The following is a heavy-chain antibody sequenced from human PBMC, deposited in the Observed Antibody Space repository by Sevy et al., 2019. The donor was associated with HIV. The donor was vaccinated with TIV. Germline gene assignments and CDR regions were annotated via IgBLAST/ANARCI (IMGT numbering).Heavy chain of an antibody. CDR3: ARGYHRGFGGLWGPCDY. Sequence: GGSLRLSCAASGFTFSSYAMHWVRQAPGKGLEWVAVISYDGSNKYYADSVKGRFTISRDNSKNTLYLQMNSLRAEDTAVYYCARGYHRGFGGLWGPCDYWGQGTLVTVSS. J-gene: IGHJ4*02. CDR2: ISYDGSNK. V-gene: IGHV3-30-3*01. D-gene: IGHD3-10*01. CDR1: GFTFSSYA.